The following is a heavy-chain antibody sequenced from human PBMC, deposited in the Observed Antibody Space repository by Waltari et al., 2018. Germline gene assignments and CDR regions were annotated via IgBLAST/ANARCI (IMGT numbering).Heavy chain of an antibody. J-gene: IGHJ4*02. CDR3: ARGIQLWGRGSWYFDN. V-gene: IGHV7-4-1*02. CDR1: GYIFTNYA. CDR2: SNTKTGNP. Sequence: QVQLVQSGSELKKPGASVKVSCKASGYIFTNYAMNWVRQAPGQGLEWRGWSNTKTGNPTYAQGFRVRFVFSWDTSVSTASLQISSRNAEDTAVYYCARGIQLWGRGSWYFDNWGQGTLVTVSS. D-gene: IGHD3-16*01.